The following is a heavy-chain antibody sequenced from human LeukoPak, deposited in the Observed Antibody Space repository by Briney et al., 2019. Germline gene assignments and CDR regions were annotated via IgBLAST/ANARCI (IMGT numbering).Heavy chain of an antibody. J-gene: IGHJ3*02. V-gene: IGHV3-7*01. CDR1: GLTFSSYW. CDR2: IKQDGSEK. D-gene: IGHD3-3*01. Sequence: PGGSLRLSCAASGLTFSSYWMSWVRQAPGKGLEWVANIKQDGSEKYYVDSVKGRFTISRDNAKNSLYLQMNSLRAEDTAVYYCARADYDFWSGYYRGPDAFDIWGQGTMVTVSS. CDR3: ARADYDFWSGYYRGPDAFDI.